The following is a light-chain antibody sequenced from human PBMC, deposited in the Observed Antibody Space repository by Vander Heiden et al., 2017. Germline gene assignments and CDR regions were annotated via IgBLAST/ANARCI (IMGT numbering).Light chain of an antibody. CDR2: EAS. Sequence: EIVLTQSPATLSLSPGERATLSYRASQSVSSYLARYPQKPGQAPRLLSDEASNGATGIPTRCSGGGSGTVFTPTSSSLEPEDFAVYCRQQRSNWPPTFGQGTRLEIK. CDR3: QQRSNWPPT. J-gene: IGKJ5*01. CDR1: QSVSSY. V-gene: IGKV3-11*01.